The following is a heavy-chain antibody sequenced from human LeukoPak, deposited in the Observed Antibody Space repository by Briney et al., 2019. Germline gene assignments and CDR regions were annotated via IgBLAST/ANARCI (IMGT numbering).Heavy chain of an antibody. D-gene: IGHD3-22*01. CDR2: IYYSGST. J-gene: IGHJ6*03. Sequence: PGGSLRLSCAASGFTFSGNWMSWVRQPPGKGLEWIGYIYYSGSTYYNPSLRSRVTISVDTSKNQFSLKLSSVTAADTAVYYCARSSEGRYYYDSSGYSYYYYYMDVWGKGTTVTISS. CDR1: GFTFSGNW. CDR3: ARSSEGRYYYDSSGYSYYYYYMDV. V-gene: IGHV4-59*01.